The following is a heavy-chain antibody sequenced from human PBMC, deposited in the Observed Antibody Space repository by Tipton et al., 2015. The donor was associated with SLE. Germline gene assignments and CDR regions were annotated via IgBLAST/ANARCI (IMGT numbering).Heavy chain of an antibody. V-gene: IGHV4-39*07. Sequence: TLSLTCTVSGGSITSSSDYWGWIRQPPGKGLDWIGSIYYSGFTYYNPSLRSRVTMSSDTSKKQLSLKLSSVTAADTAVYYCARVVDYNNCYFDYWGQGTLVTVSS. CDR1: GGSITSSSDY. CDR3: ARVVDYNNCYFDY. D-gene: IGHD4-11*01. CDR2: IYYSGFT. J-gene: IGHJ4*02.